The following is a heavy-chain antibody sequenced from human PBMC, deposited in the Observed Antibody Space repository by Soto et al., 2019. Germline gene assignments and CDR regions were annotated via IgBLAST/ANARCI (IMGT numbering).Heavy chain of an antibody. CDR1: GFNFSSYA. CDR3: AKVLYSSSQGLDY. Sequence: EVQLLESGGGLVQPGGSLRLSCAASGFNFSSYAMSWVRQAPGKGLEWVSAISGSGGSTYYADSVKGRFTISRDNSKNTLYLQMNSLRAEDTAVYYCAKVLYSSSQGLDYRGQGTLVTVSS. J-gene: IGHJ4*02. D-gene: IGHD6-6*01. V-gene: IGHV3-23*01. CDR2: ISGSGGST.